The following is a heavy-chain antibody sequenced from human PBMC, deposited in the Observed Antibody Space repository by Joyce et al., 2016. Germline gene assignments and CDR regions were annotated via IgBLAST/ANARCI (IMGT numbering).Heavy chain of an antibody. Sequence: EVQLVQSGAEVKKPGESLRISCKGFGYNFTSHWISWVRQMPGKGLEWMGNIHPSDSDANYSPSFQGHVTIAAENSISTAYLQWSSLKASDTAIYYCTRPPGRRIGYCSGGSCYLQDDYWGQGTLVTVSS. D-gene: IGHD2-15*01. CDR2: IHPSDSDA. J-gene: IGHJ4*02. V-gene: IGHV5-10-1*01. CDR1: GYNFTSHW. CDR3: TRPPGRRIGYCSGGSCYLQDDY.